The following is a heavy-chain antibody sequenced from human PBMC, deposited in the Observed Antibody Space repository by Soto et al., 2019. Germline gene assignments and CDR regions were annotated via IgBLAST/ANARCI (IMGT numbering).Heavy chain of an antibody. CDR1: GYTFDGYY. CDR2: ISAYNGNT. J-gene: IGHJ6*02. Sequence: ASLKVSCKASGYTFDGYYMHGVRQAPGRLFEWMGWISAYNGNTNYAQKLQGRVTMTTDTSTSTAYMELRSLRSDDTAVYYCARDLGMTNFYYYYYGMDVWGQGTTVTVSS. CDR3: ARDLGMTNFYYYYYGMDV. D-gene: IGHD6-13*01. V-gene: IGHV1-18*04.